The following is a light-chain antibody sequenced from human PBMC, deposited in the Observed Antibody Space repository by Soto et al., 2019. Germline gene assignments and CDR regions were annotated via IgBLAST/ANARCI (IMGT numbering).Light chain of an antibody. CDR2: KAS. V-gene: IGKV1-5*03. Sequence: DIQMTQSPSTLSGSVGDRVTITCRASQTISSWLAWYQQKPGQAPKLLIYKASTLKSGVPSRFSGSGSGTEFSLTISSLQPDDFATDYGQHYNSYSEAFGHGTKVELK. CDR1: QTISSW. J-gene: IGKJ1*01. CDR3: QHYNSYSEA.